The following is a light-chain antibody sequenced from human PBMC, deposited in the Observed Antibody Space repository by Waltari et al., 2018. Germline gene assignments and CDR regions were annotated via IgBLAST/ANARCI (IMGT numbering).Light chain of an antibody. CDR3: QSYDSSLSAVV. J-gene: IGLJ2*01. Sequence: QSVLTQPPSVSGAPGQRVTIPCTGSSSNIGAGYDVHWYQQLPGTAPKLLTYRNSNRPSGVPDRFSGSKSGTSASLAITGLQAEDEADYYCQSYDSSLSAVVFGGGTKLTVL. V-gene: IGLV1-40*01. CDR2: RNS. CDR1: SSNIGAGYD.